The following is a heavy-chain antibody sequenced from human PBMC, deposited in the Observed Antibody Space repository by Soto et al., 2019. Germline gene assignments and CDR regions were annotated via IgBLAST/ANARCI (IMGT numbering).Heavy chain of an antibody. Sequence: EVQLVESGGGLVQPGGSLRLSCEASGFTFRNYDMHWVRQGTGKGLEWVSGISAAGDPDYADSVEGRFTISRENAQNSFFLQMXXXXXXXTAVYYCARTDRDFYGLDVXGQGTTV. CDR3: ARTDRDFYGLDV. CDR2: ISAAGDP. CDR1: GFTFRNYD. V-gene: IGHV3-13*05. J-gene: IGHJ6*02.